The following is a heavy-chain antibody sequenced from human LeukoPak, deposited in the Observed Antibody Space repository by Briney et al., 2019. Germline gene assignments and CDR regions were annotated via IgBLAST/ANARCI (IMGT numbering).Heavy chain of an antibody. CDR3: TSVSEEDYYDSSGYYYYFDY. D-gene: IGHD3-22*01. J-gene: IGHJ4*02. V-gene: IGHV3-73*01. CDR2: IRSKANSYAT. CDR1: GFTFSSYG. Sequence: PGGSLRLSCAASGFTFSSYGMSWVRQASGKGLEWVGRIRSKANSYATAYAASVKGRFTISRDDSKNTAYLQMNSLKTEDTAVYYCTSVSEEDYYDSSGYYYYFDYWGQGTLVTVSS.